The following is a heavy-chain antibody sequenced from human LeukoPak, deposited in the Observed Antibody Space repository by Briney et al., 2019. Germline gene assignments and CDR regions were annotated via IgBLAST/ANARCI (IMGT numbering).Heavy chain of an antibody. CDR3: ARSLPYGTTWYGRSDF. D-gene: IGHD6-13*01. CDR1: GFPFNAYW. V-gene: IGHV3-7*03. Sequence: GGSLRLSCAASGFPFNAYWMTWVRQAPGKGLEWVANIRQDGDTKYYVDSVKGRFTISRDNAMNSLYLQMNSLRAEDTATYYCARSLPYGTTWYGRSDFWGQGTLVTVSS. J-gene: IGHJ4*02. CDR2: IRQDGDTK.